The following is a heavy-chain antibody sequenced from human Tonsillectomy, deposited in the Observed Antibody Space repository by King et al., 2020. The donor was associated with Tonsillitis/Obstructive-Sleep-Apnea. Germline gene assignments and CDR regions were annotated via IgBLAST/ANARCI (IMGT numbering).Heavy chain of an antibody. D-gene: IGHD3-16*01. CDR2: IYFSGKT. Sequence: QLQESGPGLLKPSQTLPLTCNLSGDSISSGGYYWSWVRQPPGKGLEWIGHIYFSGKTYYNPPLQSRVWVSLYMSYRHFSLTLNSLTAADTAVYFCARILGGLGSFNWFFDIWGRGTLVTVSS. CDR3: ARILGGLGSFNWFFDI. CDR1: GDSISSGGYY. J-gene: IGHJ2*01. V-gene: IGHV4-31*03.